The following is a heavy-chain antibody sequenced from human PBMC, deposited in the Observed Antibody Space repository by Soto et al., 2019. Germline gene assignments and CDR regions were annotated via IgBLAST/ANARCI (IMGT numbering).Heavy chain of an antibody. J-gene: IGHJ6*02. CDR2: ISAYNGNT. Sequence: GASVKVSCKASGYTFTSYGISWVRQAPGQGLEWMGWISAYNGNTNYAQKLQGRVTMTTDTSTSTAYMELRSLRSDDTAVYYCAMGPHTAMVHYYYYGMDVWGQGTTVTV. D-gene: IGHD5-18*01. V-gene: IGHV1-18*04. CDR3: AMGPHTAMVHYYYYGMDV. CDR1: GYTFTSYG.